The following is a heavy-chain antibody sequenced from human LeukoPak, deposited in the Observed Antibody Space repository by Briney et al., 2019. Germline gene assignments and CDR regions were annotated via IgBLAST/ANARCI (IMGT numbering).Heavy chain of an antibody. CDR2: TYYRSKWYN. D-gene: IGHD5-12*01. J-gene: IGHJ5*02. V-gene: IGHV6-1*01. Sequence: SQTLSLTCAISGDSVSSNSAAWNWIRQSPSRGLEWLGRTYYRSKWYNDYAVSVKSRITINPDTSKNQFSLQLNSVTPEDTAVYYCALSSGYDGRRFGFDPWGQGTLVTVSS. CDR3: ALSSGYDGRRFGFDP. CDR1: GDSVSSNSAA.